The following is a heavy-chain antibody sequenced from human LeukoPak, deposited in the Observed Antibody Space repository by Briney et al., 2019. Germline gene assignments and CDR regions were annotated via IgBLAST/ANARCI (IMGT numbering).Heavy chain of an antibody. CDR1: GDSFSSDA. CDR2: IIPILGVT. J-gene: IGHJ4*02. V-gene: IGHV1-69*04. D-gene: IGHD6-25*01. CDR3: ATQSSGWHIYYFDH. Sequence: ASVKVSCKASGDSFSSDAISWVRQVPGQGYEWVGRIIPILGVTHYALKFRGRVTIIADKSTSAADMELRSLTSDDTAVYYCATQSSGWHIYYFDHWGQGTLVTVSS.